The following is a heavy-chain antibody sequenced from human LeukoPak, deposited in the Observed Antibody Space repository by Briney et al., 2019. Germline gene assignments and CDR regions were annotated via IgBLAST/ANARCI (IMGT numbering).Heavy chain of an antibody. CDR3: ARHGLDDYYGSGSYRYYFDY. Sequence: PSETLSLTCTVSGGSISSYYWSWIRQPPGKGLEWIGYIYYSGSTNYNPSLKSRVTISVDTSKNQFSLKPSSVTAADTAVYYCARHGLDDYYGSGSYRYYFDYWGQGTLVTVSS. CDR1: GGSISSYY. CDR2: IYYSGST. D-gene: IGHD3-10*01. J-gene: IGHJ4*02. V-gene: IGHV4-59*08.